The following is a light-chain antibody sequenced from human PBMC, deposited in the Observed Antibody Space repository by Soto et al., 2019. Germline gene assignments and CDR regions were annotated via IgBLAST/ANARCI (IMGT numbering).Light chain of an antibody. CDR3: QMCDSSTWV. J-gene: IGLJ1*01. V-gene: IGLV3-9*01. Sequence: SYELTQPLSVSVALGQTATITCGGNNIGSKNVHWYQQKPGQAPVLVIYRYNNRPSGIPERFSGSNSGNTATLTISRAQAGDEADYYCQMCDSSTWVFGTGTKLTVL. CDR2: RYN. CDR1: NIGSKN.